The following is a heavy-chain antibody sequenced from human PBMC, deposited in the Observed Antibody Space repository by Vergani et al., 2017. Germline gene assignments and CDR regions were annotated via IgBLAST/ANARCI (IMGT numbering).Heavy chain of an antibody. D-gene: IGHD3-16*02. CDR2: ISSNGGST. V-gene: IGHV3-64D*06. CDR3: VKDWVDYVWGSYRVLGY. J-gene: IGHJ4*02. CDR1: GFTFSSYA. Sequence: VQLVESGGGLVQPGGSLRLSCSASGFTFSSYAMHWVRQAPGKGLEYVSAISSNGGSTYYADSVKGRFTISRDNSKNTLYLQMSSLRAEDTAVYYCVKDWVDYVWGSYRVLGYWGQGTLVTVSS.